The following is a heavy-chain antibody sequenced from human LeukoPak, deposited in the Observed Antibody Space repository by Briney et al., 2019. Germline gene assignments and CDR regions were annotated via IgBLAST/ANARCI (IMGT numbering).Heavy chain of an antibody. D-gene: IGHD4-11*01. CDR1: GYTFTSYA. V-gene: IGHV7-4-1*02. CDR3: ARSRNSVSPWDAFDI. Sequence: GASVKVSCKASGYTFTSYAMNWVRQAPGQGLEWMGWSNTNTGNPTYAQGFTGRFAFSLDTSVNTAYLQISSLKAEDTAVYYCARSRNSVSPWDAFDIWGQGTMVTVSS. J-gene: IGHJ3*02. CDR2: SNTNTGNP.